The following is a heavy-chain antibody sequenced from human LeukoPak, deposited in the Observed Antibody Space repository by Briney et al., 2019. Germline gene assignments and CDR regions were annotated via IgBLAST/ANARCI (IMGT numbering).Heavy chain of an antibody. J-gene: IGHJ6*03. Sequence: ASVKVSCKASGYTLTSNYIHWVRQAPGQGLEWMGIINPSGGSTTYAQKFQGRVTVTRDTSTSTVYMELTSLRSEDTAVYYCAKGRSDFFAYYYYLDVWGKGTTVTVSS. CDR1: GYTLTSNY. CDR3: AKGRSDFFAYYYYLDV. CDR2: INPSGGST. D-gene: IGHD2-21*02. V-gene: IGHV1-46*03.